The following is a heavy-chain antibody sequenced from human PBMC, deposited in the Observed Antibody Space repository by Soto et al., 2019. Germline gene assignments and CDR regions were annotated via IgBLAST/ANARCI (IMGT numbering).Heavy chain of an antibody. CDR3: AREGRFNYYGMDV. D-gene: IGHD3-3*01. J-gene: IGHJ6*02. CDR2: IYYSGST. CDR1: GGSISSYY. V-gene: IGHV4-59*01. Sequence: SETLSLTCTVSGGSISSYYWSWIRQPPGKGLEWIGYIYYSGSTNYNPSLKSRVTISVDTSKNQFSLKLSSVTAADTAVYYCAREGRFNYYGMDVWGQGTTVTVSS.